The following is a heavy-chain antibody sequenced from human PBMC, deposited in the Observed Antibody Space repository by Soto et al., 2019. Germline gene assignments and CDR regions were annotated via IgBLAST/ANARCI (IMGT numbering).Heavy chain of an antibody. CDR1: GFTFSSYA. CDR2: ISGSGGST. D-gene: IGHD2-8*01. Sequence: GGSLRLSCAASGFTFSSYAMSWVRQAPGKGLEWVSAISGSGGSTYYADSVKGRFTISRDNSKNTLYLQMNSLRAEDTAVYYCAKGKAGYCTNGVCPGGYYYGMDVWGQGTTVTVSS. V-gene: IGHV3-23*01. J-gene: IGHJ6*02. CDR3: AKGKAGYCTNGVCPGGYYYGMDV.